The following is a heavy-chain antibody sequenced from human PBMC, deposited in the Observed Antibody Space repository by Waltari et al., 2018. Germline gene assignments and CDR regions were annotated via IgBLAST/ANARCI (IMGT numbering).Heavy chain of an antibody. CDR1: GGSISSGGYS. J-gene: IGHJ5*02. CDR3: ARGVVYAGRGHWFDP. V-gene: IGHV4-30-2*01. Sequence: QLQLQESGSGLVKPSQTLSLTCAVSGGSISSGGYSWSWIRQPPGKGLEWIGYIYHSGVTYYNPSLKSRVTISVDRSKNQFSLKLSSVTAADTAVYYCARGVVYAGRGHWFDPWGQGTLVTVSS. CDR2: IYHSGVT. D-gene: IGHD2-8*02.